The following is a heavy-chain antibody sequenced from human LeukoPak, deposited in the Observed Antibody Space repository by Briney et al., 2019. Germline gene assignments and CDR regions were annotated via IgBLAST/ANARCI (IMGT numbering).Heavy chain of an antibody. V-gene: IGHV3-74*03. D-gene: IGHD2-8*02. J-gene: IGHJ5*02. Sequence: GGSLRLSCAASGFTFSSYWMHWVRQAPGKGLVWVSRINTDGSTTAYADSVKGRFTISRDNAKSTLYLEMNSLRAEDTAIYYCSRGKSAGLVNWFDPWGQGTLVTVSS. CDR3: SRGKSAGLVNWFDP. CDR1: GFTFSSYW. CDR2: INTDGSTT.